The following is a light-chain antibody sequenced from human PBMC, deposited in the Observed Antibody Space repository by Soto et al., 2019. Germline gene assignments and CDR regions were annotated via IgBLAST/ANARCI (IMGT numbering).Light chain of an antibody. CDR2: GAS. CDR1: QSVSSSY. CDR3: QRFGTSPPWT. V-gene: IGKV3-20*01. Sequence: EIVLTQSPATLSLSPGERATLSCRASQSVSSSYLAWYQQKPGQAPRLLIYGASSRATGIPDRFSGSGSGTDFTLTISRLEPEDFAVYYCQRFGTSPPWTFGQGTRWIS. J-gene: IGKJ1*01.